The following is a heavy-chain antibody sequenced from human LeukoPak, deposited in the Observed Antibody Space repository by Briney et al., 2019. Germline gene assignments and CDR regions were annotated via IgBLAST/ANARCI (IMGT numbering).Heavy chain of an antibody. Sequence: GGSLRLSCAASGFTFSSYSMNWVRQAPGKGLEWVSYISSSSSTIYYADSVKGRFTISRDNAKNSLYLQMNSLRDEDTAVYYCARDHTIFGRIGLYYYGMDVWGQGTTVTVSS. CDR2: ISSSSSTI. CDR3: ARDHTIFGRIGLYYYGMDV. CDR1: GFTFSSYS. J-gene: IGHJ6*02. V-gene: IGHV3-48*02. D-gene: IGHD3-3*01.